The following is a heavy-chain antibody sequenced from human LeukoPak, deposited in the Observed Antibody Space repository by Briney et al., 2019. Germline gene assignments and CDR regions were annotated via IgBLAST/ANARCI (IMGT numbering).Heavy chain of an antibody. D-gene: IGHD6-19*01. V-gene: IGHV3-23*01. CDR1: GFTFSSYA. CDR2: ISGSGGST. J-gene: IGHJ3*02. Sequence: PGGSLRLSCAASGFTFSSYAMSWVRQAPGKGLEWVSAISGSGGSTYYADSVKGRFTISRDNSKNTLYLQMNSLRAEDTAVYYCARDPSGLDAFEIWGQGTMVTVSS. CDR3: ARDPSGLDAFEI.